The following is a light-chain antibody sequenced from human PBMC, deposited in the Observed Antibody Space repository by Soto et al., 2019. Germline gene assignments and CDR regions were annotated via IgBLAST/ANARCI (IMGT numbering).Light chain of an antibody. J-gene: IGKJ5*01. CDR3: QQSYSTPPTT. V-gene: IGKV1-39*01. CDR2: ATS. CDR1: QSISSY. Sequence: DIQLTQSPSSLSASVGDRVTITCRASQSISSYLNWYQQRPGKAPNLLIYATSSLRTGVPSRFRGSRSGADFTLTITNLQPEDFATYYCQQSYSTPPTTFGPGTRLEMK.